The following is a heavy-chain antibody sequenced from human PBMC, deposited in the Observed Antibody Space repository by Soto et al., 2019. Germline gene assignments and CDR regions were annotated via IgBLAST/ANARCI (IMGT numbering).Heavy chain of an antibody. Sequence: SSETLSLTCAVYGGSFSGYYWSWIRQPPGKGLEWIGEINHSGSTNYNPSLKSRVTISVDTSKNQFSLKLSSVTAADTAVYYCARGSKHIVVTDAFDIWGQGTMVTVSS. CDR2: INHSGST. D-gene: IGHD2-21*01. CDR1: GGSFSGYY. V-gene: IGHV4-34*01. CDR3: ARGSKHIVVTDAFDI. J-gene: IGHJ3*02.